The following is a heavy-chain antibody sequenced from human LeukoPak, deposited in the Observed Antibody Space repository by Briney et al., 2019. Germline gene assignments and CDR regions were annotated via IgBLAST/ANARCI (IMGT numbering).Heavy chain of an antibody. CDR1: GFTFSSYA. V-gene: IGHV3-64*01. D-gene: IGHD1/OR15-1a*01. Sequence: GGSLRLSCAASGFTFSSYALHWVRQAPGKGLEYVSAIGSNGITTYYANSVKGRFTISRDNSKNTVYLQMVSLRAEDMAVYYCTRGQTMPPDCFDYWGQGTLVTVSS. J-gene: IGHJ4*02. CDR3: TRGQTMPPDCFDY. CDR2: IGSNGITT.